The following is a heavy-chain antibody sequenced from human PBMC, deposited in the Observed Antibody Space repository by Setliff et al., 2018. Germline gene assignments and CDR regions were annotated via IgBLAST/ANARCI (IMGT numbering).Heavy chain of an antibody. CDR2: IHYSGET. D-gene: IGHD2-15*01. V-gene: IGHV4-39*01. CDR1: GGSISSGNYF. CDR3: ARTRYGLGGRPY. Sequence: PSETLSLTCTVSGGSISSGNYFWDWIRQPPGKGLEWIGSIHYSGETFHNPSLKSRVSIFVDTSQNQFFLRLNSLTAADTAVYYCARTRYGLGGRPYWGQGTLVTVSS. J-gene: IGHJ4*02.